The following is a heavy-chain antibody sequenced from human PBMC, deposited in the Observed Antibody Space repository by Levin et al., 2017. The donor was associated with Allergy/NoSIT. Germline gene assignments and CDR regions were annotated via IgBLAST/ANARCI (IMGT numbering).Heavy chain of an antibody. CDR1: GDSISSSSYY. J-gene: IGHJ5*02. CDR3: ASGRSGSINWFDP. D-gene: IGHD3-10*01. CDR2: IYYSGST. V-gene: IGHV4-39*01. Sequence: SETLSLTCTVSGDSISSSSYYWGWIRQPPGKGLEWIGSIYYSGSTYYNPSLKSRVTISIDTSKNQFSLKLSSVTAADTAVYYCASGRSGSINWFDPWGQGTLVTVSS.